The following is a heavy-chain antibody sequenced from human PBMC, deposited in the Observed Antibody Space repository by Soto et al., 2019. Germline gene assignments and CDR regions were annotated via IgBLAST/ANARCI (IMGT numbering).Heavy chain of an antibody. Sequence: GGSLRLSCAASGFTFSSYWMSWVRQAPGKGLEWVANIKQDGSEKYYVDSVKGRFTISRDNAKNSLYLQMNGLRAEDTAVYYCAGEVGYGVPAAIPAWFDPWGQGTLVTVSS. V-gene: IGHV3-7*01. CDR3: AGEVGYGVPAAIPAWFDP. CDR1: GFTFSSYW. J-gene: IGHJ5*02. D-gene: IGHD2-2*02. CDR2: IKQDGSEK.